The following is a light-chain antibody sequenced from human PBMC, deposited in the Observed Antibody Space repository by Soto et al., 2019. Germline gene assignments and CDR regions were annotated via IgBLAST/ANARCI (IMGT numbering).Light chain of an antibody. J-gene: IGKJ5*01. CDR3: QQYKNWPPFT. CDR2: GAS. Sequence: EIVMTQSPATLSVSPGERATLSCRASQSISRRLAWYQQKPGQAPRLLIYGASTRATGIPARFSGSGSETEFTLTISSLQSEDCAVYYCQQYKNWPPFTFGQGTRLEIK. V-gene: IGKV3-15*01. CDR1: QSISRR.